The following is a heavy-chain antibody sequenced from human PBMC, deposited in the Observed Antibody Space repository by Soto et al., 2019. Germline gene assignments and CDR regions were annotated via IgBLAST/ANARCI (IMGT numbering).Heavy chain of an antibody. CDR2: IYYSGST. Sequence: SETLSLTCTVSGGSISSYYWSWIRQPPGKGLEWIGYIYYSGSTNYNPSLKSRVTISVDTSRNQFSLKLSSVTAADTAVYYCARVWEYSYASYYFDYWGQVTLVTVSS. CDR3: ARVWEYSYASYYFDY. CDR1: GGSISSYY. J-gene: IGHJ4*02. D-gene: IGHD5-18*01. V-gene: IGHV4-59*01.